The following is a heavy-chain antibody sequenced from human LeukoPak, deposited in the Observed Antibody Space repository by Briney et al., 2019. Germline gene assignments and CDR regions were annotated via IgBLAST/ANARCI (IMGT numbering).Heavy chain of an antibody. CDR2: ISYDGSNK. J-gene: IGHJ4*02. Sequence: GGSLRLSCAASGFTFSSYAMHWVRQAPGKGLEWVAVISYDGSNKYYADSVKGRFTISRDNSKNTLYLQMNSLRAEDTAVYYCATEYYDILTGYLGWGQGTLVTVSS. CDR1: GFTFSSYA. D-gene: IGHD3-9*01. V-gene: IGHV3-30-3*01. CDR3: ATEYYDILTGYLG.